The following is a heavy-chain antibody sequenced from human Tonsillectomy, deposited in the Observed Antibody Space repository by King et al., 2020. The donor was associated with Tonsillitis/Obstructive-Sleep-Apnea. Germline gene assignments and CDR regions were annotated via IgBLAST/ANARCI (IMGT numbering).Heavy chain of an antibody. CDR1: GGSISSHY. J-gene: IGHJ4*02. V-gene: IGHV4-59*11. CDR3: ARGVTTVTTFPSFFDS. CDR2: TYYSGST. D-gene: IGHD4-11*01. Sequence: QVQLQESGPGLVKPSETLSLTCTVSGGSISSHYWSWIRQPPGKGLEWIGYTYYSGSTNYNPSLKSRVTISEDTSKNQFSLKVSSVTAADTAVYYCARGVTTVTTFPSFFDSWGQGTLVTVSS.